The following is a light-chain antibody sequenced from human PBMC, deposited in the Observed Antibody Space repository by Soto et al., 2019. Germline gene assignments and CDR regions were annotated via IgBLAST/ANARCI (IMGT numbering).Light chain of an antibody. CDR3: LQDYNYPRT. CDR2: AAP. J-gene: IGKJ1*01. CDR1: QGIRND. V-gene: IGKV1-6*01. Sequence: AIQMTQSPSSLSASVGDRVTITCRASQGIRNDLGWYQQKPGKAPKLLIYAAPSLQSGVPSRFSGSGSGTDFTLTFISLQPEDFATYYCLQDYNYPRTFGQGTKVDIK.